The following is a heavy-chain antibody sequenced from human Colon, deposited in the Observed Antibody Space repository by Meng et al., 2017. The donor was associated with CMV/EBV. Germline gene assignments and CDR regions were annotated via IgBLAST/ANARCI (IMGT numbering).Heavy chain of an antibody. D-gene: IGHD3-22*01. CDR3: AKGDSSGYSYSDY. CDR1: GFTVSNYA. CDR2: VYGGGSST. V-gene: IGHV3-23*03. J-gene: IGHJ4*02. Sequence: AASGFTVSNYAVHWVSQAPGKGLQWVSVVYGGGSSTFYADSVKGRFTISRDNSKDTLYLQMNSLRAEDTAVYYCAKGDSSGYSYSDYWGQGTLVTVSS.